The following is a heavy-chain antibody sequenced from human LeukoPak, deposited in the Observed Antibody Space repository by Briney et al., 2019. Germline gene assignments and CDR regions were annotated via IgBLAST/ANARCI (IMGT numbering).Heavy chain of an antibody. Sequence: PSGTLSLTCAVSGGSISSSNWWSWIRQPAGKGLEWIGRIYTSGSTNYNPSLKSRVTMSVDTSKNQFSLKLSSVTAADTAVYYCARANYYGSGSYYYFDYWGQGTLVTVSS. V-gene: IGHV4-4*07. D-gene: IGHD3-10*01. J-gene: IGHJ4*02. CDR3: ARANYYGSGSYYYFDY. CDR1: GGSISSSNW. CDR2: IYTSGST.